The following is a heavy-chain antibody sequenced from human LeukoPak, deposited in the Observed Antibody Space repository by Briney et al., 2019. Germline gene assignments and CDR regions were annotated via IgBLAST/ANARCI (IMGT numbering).Heavy chain of an antibody. CDR1: RPTDYSNY. V-gene: IGHV3-66*01. J-gene: IGHJ5*02. Sequence: GGSLRLSCAASRPTDYSNYMHWVRQAPGKGLEWVSVIYTSGTTYYADSVKGRFTISRDDSKNTLYLQMNNLTAEDTAMYYCARDRIPHTLWLDPWGQGTLVIVSS. CDR3: ARDRIPHTLWLDP. CDR2: IYTSGTT.